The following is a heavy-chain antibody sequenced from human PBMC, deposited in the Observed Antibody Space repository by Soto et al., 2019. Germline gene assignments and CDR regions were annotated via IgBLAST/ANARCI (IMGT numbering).Heavy chain of an antibody. CDR2: IYYSGTT. CDR1: GVSISTADYY. D-gene: IGHD3-22*01. V-gene: IGHV4-31*03. CDR3: ARAYYDTNGYSLDP. J-gene: IGHJ5*02. Sequence: TLSLPYTVTGVSISTADYYWSFIRHHPGKGLEWIGYIYYSGTTYYYPSLESRLTISLDTSKNEFYLRLSSVTDADTAVYYCARAYYDTNGYSLDPWGQGILVTVSS.